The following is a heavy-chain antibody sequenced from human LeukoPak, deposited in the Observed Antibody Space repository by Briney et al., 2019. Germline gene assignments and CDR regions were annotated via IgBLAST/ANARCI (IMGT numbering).Heavy chain of an antibody. J-gene: IGHJ4*02. CDR1: GFTFSGSA. CDR2: IRSKANSYAT. CDR3: TTQVVVDY. D-gene: IGHD2-15*01. Sequence: PGGSLRLSCAASGFTFSGSAMHWFRQASGKGLEWVGRIRSKANSYATAYAASVKGRFTISRDDSKNTAYLQMNSLKTEDTAVYYCTTQVVVDYWGQGTLVTASS. V-gene: IGHV3-73*01.